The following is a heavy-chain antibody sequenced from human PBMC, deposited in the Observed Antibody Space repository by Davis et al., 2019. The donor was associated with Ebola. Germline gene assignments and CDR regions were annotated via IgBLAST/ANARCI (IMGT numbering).Heavy chain of an antibody. J-gene: IGHJ4*02. V-gene: IGHV3-7*03. CDR3: ARQWMAFDY. CDR1: GFSISSYW. Sequence: GGSLRLSCEASGFSISSYWMSWVRQAPGKGLEWVANIKQDGSETHYVDSVKGRFTISRDNAKNSLFLQMNSLRAEDTAVYYCARQWMAFDYWGQGTLVTVSS. D-gene: IGHD6-19*01. CDR2: IKQDGSET.